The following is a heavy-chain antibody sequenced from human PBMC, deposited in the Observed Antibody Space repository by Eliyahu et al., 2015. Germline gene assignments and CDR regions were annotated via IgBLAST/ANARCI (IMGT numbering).Heavy chain of an antibody. V-gene: IGHV3-23*01. D-gene: IGHD6-13*01. CDR1: GFTFSSYA. J-gene: IGHJ4*02. CDR3: AKETSSSWTR. Sequence: EVQLLESGGGLVQPGGSLXLSCAAXGFTFSSYAMSWVRQAPGKGLGWVSAISGSGGSTYYADSVMGRFTISRDNSKNTLYLQMNSLRAEDTAVYYCAKETSSSWTRWGQGTLVSVSS. CDR2: ISGSGGST.